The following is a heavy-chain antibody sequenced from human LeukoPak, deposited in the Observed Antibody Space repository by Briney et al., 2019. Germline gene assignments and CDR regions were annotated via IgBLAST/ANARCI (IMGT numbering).Heavy chain of an antibody. V-gene: IGHV4-59*01. CDR1: GGSINSYY. CDR2: IFYSGNT. D-gene: IGHD5-12*01. Sequence: SETLSLTCTVSGGSINSYYWSWIRQPPGKGLEWIGYIFYSGNTNYNPSLKSRVTISVVTSKNQFSLKLSSVIAADTAVYYCARGGSSGYDPFDYWGQGTLVTVSS. J-gene: IGHJ4*02. CDR3: ARGGSSGYDPFDY.